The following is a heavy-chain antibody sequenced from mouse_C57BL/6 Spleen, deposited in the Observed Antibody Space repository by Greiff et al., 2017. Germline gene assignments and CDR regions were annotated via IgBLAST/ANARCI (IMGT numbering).Heavy chain of an antibody. CDR1: GFSLTSYG. Sequence: VKLMESGPGLVAPSQSLSITCTVSGFSLTSYGVDWVRQSPGKGLEWLGVIWGVGSTNYNSALKSRLSISKDNSKSQVFLKMNSLQTDDTAMYYCATDSSGSFAYWGQGTLVTVSA. CDR3: ATDSSGSFAY. D-gene: IGHD3-2*02. V-gene: IGHV2-6*01. CDR2: IWGVGST. J-gene: IGHJ3*01.